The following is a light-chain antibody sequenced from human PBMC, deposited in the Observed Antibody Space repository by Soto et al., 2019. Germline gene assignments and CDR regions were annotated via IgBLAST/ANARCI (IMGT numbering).Light chain of an antibody. CDR2: DAS. CDR1: QDVSNY. J-gene: IGKJ2*01. V-gene: IGKV1-33*01. Sequence: DIPMTQSPSSLSASVGDRVTITCQASQDVSNYLNWYQQKPGKATKLLIYDASNLETGVPSRFSGSASGTDFTFTISSLRPEDVGTDYCQQYDNLPFTFGQGTKLEIK. CDR3: QQYDNLPFT.